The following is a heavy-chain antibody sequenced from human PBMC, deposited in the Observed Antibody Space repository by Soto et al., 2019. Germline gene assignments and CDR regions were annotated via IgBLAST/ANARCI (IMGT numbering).Heavy chain of an antibody. CDR2: ISSSSSYI. J-gene: IGHJ5*02. Sequence: EVQLVESGGGLVKPGGSLRLSCAASGFTFSSYSMNWVRQAPGKGLEWVSSISSSSSYIYYADSVKGRFTISRDNAKNSLYLQMNSLRAEDTAVYYCAREGQSSSWWGRTPGNWFDPWGQGTLVTVSS. V-gene: IGHV3-21*01. CDR1: GFTFSSYS. CDR3: AREGQSSSWWGRTPGNWFDP. D-gene: IGHD6-13*01.